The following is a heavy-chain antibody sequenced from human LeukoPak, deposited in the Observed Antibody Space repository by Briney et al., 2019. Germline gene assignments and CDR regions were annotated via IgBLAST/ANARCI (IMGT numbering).Heavy chain of an antibody. CDR3: AREDIVVVPDAFDI. Sequence: GGSLRLSCAASGFTFSDYDMHWVRQATGKGLEWVSAIGTAGDTYYTGSVKGRFTISRENAKNSLYLQMNSLRAGDTAVYYCAREDIVVVPDAFDIWGQGTMVTVSS. D-gene: IGHD2-2*01. J-gene: IGHJ3*02. CDR1: GFTFSDYD. V-gene: IGHV3-13*01. CDR2: IGTAGDT.